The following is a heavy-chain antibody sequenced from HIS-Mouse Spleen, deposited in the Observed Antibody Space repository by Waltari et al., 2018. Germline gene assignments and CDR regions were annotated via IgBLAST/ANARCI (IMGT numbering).Heavy chain of an antibody. CDR1: GYTFTGSY. V-gene: IGHV1-2*02. J-gene: IGHJ3*02. CDR2: INPNSGGT. CDR3: ARESRDKWILHAFDI. Sequence: QVQLVQSGAEVKKPGASVKVSCKASGYTFTGSYMHWVGQAPGQGLEWMGWINPNSGGTNYAQKFQGRVTMTRDTSISTAYMELSRLRSDDTAVYYCARESRDKWILHAFDIWGQGTMVTVSS. D-gene: IGHD5-18*01.